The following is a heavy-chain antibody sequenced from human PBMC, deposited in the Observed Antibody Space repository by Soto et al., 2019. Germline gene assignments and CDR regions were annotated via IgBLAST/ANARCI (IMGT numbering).Heavy chain of an antibody. J-gene: IGHJ4*02. Sequence: QLQLQESGPGLVKPSETLSLTCTVSGGSISSSYYYWGWIRQPPGKGLEWIGSIYYSGSTYYNPSLKSRVTISVDTSKNQFSLKLSSVTAADTAVYYCARPGNYGSGSYLYYLDYWGQGTLVTVSS. CDR1: GGSISSSYYY. CDR2: IYYSGST. D-gene: IGHD3-10*01. CDR3: ARPGNYGSGSYLYYLDY. V-gene: IGHV4-39*01.